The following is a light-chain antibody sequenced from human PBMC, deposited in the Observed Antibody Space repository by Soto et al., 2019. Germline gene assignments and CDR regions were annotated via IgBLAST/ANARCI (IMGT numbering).Light chain of an antibody. J-gene: IGKJ4*01. CDR3: QGRNSNVGT. CDR2: AAS. V-gene: IGKV1-39*01. Sequence: DIQMTQSPSSLSASVGDRVTITCRTSQSIRDFLSWYQQKQGKAPLLLIYAASRLQSGVPSRFRGSGSATHFTLTINNLQPEDFASYCCQGRNSNVGTFGGWTKVAIK. CDR1: QSIRDF.